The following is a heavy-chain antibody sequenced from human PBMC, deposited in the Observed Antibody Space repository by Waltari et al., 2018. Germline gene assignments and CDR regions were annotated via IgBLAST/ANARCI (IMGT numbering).Heavy chain of an antibody. CDR3: ASTTLSGSYRREYFDY. Sequence: QVQLVQSGAEVKKPGSSVKVSCKASGGTFSSYAISWVRQAPGQGLEWMGRIIPIFGTANYAQKFQGRVTITADKSTSTAYMELSSLRSEDTAVYYCASTTLSGSYRREYFDYWGQGTLVTVSS. CDR2: IIPIFGTA. CDR1: GGTFSSYA. J-gene: IGHJ4*02. V-gene: IGHV1-69*08. D-gene: IGHD1-26*01.